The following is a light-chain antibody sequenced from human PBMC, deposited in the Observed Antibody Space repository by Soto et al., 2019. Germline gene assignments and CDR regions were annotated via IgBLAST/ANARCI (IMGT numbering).Light chain of an antibody. CDR1: QSISSF. CDR2: AAS. Sequence: DIQMTQSPSSLSTSVGDRVTISCRASQSISSFLNWFQQKPRKAPKLLIYAASSLQSGVPSRFSGSGSGTNFTLTIDSLQPEDFATYYCQQSYSIWWTFGQGTKVEFK. J-gene: IGKJ1*01. V-gene: IGKV1-39*01. CDR3: QQSYSIWWT.